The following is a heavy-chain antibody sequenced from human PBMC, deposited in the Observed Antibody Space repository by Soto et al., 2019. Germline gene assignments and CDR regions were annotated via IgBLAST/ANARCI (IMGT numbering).Heavy chain of an antibody. Sequence: SETLSLTCTVSGGSISSGDYYWSWIRQPPGKGLEWIGYIYYSGSTYYNPSLKSRVTISVDTSKNQFSLKLSSVTAADTAVYYCASAYYDYVWGSIDPWGQGTLVTVSS. J-gene: IGHJ5*02. D-gene: IGHD3-16*01. CDR2: IYYSGST. CDR3: ASAYYDYVWGSIDP. CDR1: GGSISSGDYY. V-gene: IGHV4-30-4*01.